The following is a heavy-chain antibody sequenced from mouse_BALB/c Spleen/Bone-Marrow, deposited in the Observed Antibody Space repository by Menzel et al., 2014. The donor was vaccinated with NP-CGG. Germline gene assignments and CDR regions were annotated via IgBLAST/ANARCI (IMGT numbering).Heavy chain of an antibody. J-gene: IGHJ4*01. CDR2: ISSGGNYT. V-gene: IGHV5-9-4*01. Sequence: EVQGVESGGGLVKPGGSLKLSCAASGFTSSSYAMSWVRQSPEKRLEWVAEISSGGNYTYYPDTVTGRFTISRDNAKNILYLEMSSLRSDDTAMYYCVRAYGSSYAMDYWGQGTSVTVSS. CDR3: VRAYGSSYAMDY. CDR1: GFTSSSYA. D-gene: IGHD1-1*01.